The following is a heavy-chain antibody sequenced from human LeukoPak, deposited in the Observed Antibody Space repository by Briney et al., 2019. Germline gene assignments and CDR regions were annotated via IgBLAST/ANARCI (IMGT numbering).Heavy chain of an antibody. D-gene: IGHD4-11*01. CDR3: ARATTVTTRWFDH. V-gene: IGHV4-38-2*02. CDR2: IYHDGNT. CDR1: GYSVSMDYY. J-gene: IGHJ5*02. Sequence: PSETLSLTCTVAGYSVSMDYYWGWSRQPPGKGPEWIGSIYHDGNTYYNPSRKSRVTIAVDTSKNQFSLKLTSMTAADTAVYYCARATTVTTRWFDHWGQGTLVTVSS.